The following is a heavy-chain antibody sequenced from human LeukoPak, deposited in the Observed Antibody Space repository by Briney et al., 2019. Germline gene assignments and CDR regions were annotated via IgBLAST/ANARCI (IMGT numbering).Heavy chain of an antibody. CDR1: GFTFSSYG. V-gene: IGHV3-33*01. CDR2: IWYDGSNK. Sequence: GGSLRLSCAASGFTFSSYGMHWVRQAPGKGLEWVAVIWYDGSNKYYADSVKGRFTISRDNSKNTLYLQMNSLRAEDTAVYYCATIRQLEQADYWGQGTLVTVSS. J-gene: IGHJ4*02. D-gene: IGHD6-6*01. CDR3: ATIRQLEQADY.